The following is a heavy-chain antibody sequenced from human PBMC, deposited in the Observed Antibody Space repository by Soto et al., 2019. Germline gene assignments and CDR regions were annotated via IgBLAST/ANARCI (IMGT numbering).Heavy chain of an antibody. D-gene: IGHD2-21*01. Sequence: GGSLRLSCAASGFTFSSYWMSWVRQAPGKGLEWVANIKQDGSEEYYVDSVKGRFTISRDNAKNSLYLQMNSLRAEDTAVYYCARVQCGGDCYLFDYWGQGTLVTVSS. CDR1: GFTFSSYW. CDR3: ARVQCGGDCYLFDY. J-gene: IGHJ4*02. V-gene: IGHV3-7*01. CDR2: IKQDGSEE.